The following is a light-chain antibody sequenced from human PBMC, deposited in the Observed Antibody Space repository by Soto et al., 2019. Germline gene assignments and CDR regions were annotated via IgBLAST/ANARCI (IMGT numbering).Light chain of an antibody. V-gene: IGLV2-14*03. Sequence: QSVLTQPASVSGSPGQSITISCTGTSSDVGGYNSVSWYQQHPGKAPKLMIYDVSNRPSGVSSRFSGSKSGNTASLTISGLQAEDEADYYCSSFTSSSTYVFGTGTQLTVL. CDR1: SSDVGGYNS. J-gene: IGLJ1*01. CDR2: DVS. CDR3: SSFTSSSTYV.